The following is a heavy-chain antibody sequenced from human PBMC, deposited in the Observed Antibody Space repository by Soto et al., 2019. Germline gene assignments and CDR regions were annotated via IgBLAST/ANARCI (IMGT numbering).Heavy chain of an antibody. CDR2: INHSGST. CDR1: GGSFSGYY. CDR3: PRYGLGYCSSTSCDRVPTWFDP. D-gene: IGHD2-2*01. V-gene: IGHV4-34*01. Sequence: QVQLQQWGAGLLKPSETLSLTCAVYGGSFSGYYWSWIRQPPGKGLEWIGEINHSGSTNYSPSLKSRVTISVDTSKNQFSLKLSSVTAADTAVYYCPRYGLGYCSSTSCDRVPTWFDPWGQGTLVTVSS. J-gene: IGHJ5*02.